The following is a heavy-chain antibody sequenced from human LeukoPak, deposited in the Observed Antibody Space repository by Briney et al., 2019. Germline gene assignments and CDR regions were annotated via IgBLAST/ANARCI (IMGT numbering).Heavy chain of an antibody. V-gene: IGHV1-2*02. CDR3: ARDARGRSSNWFDP. Sequence: ASVKVSCKASGYTFTGYYMHWVRQAPGQGLEWMGWINPNSGGTNYAQKFQGRVTMTRDTSISTAYMELSRLRSDDTAVYYCARDARGRSSNWFDPWGQGTLVTVSS. CDR1: GYTFTGYY. J-gene: IGHJ5*02. D-gene: IGHD3-10*01. CDR2: INPNSGGT.